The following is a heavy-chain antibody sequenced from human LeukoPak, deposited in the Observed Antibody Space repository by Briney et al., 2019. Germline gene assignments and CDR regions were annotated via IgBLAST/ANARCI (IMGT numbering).Heavy chain of an antibody. CDR3: AKGIHLSLSENDY. CDR2: ISGGGGTT. D-gene: IGHD5-18*01. V-gene: IGHV3-23*01. CDR1: GFILRNYA. J-gene: IGHJ4*02. Sequence: GGSLRLSCAASGFILRNYAMTWVRQAPGKGLEWVSGISGGGGTTNYADSVKGRFTISRDNSKNTVFLQMNSLRAEDTAMYYCAKGIHLSLSENDYWGQGTLVTVSS.